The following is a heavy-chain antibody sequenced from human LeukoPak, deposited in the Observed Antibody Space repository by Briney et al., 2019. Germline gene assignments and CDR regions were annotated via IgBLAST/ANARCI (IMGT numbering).Heavy chain of an antibody. Sequence: GGSLRLSCAASGFTFSSYSMNWVRQAPGKGLEWVSSISSSSSYIYYADSVKGRFTISRDNAKNSLYLQMNSLRAEDTAVYYCARDKCQLLSAEFDYWGQGTLVIVSS. D-gene: IGHD2-2*01. CDR2: ISSSSSYI. CDR1: GFTFSSYS. J-gene: IGHJ4*02. V-gene: IGHV3-21*01. CDR3: ARDKCQLLSAEFDY.